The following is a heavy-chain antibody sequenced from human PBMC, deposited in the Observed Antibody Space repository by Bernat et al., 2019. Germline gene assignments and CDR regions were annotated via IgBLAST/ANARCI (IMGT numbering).Heavy chain of an antibody. J-gene: IGHJ6*02. CDR1: GFTFSNFA. CDR3: ARLGATVTTGPSYYYGMDV. D-gene: IGHD4-17*01. CDR2: ISFDGNNK. Sequence: QVQLVESGGGVVQPGRSLRLTCAASGFTFSNFAMHWVRQAPGKGLEWVAVISFDGNNKHYRDSVKGRFAISRDNSKNTMSLQMSGPRAEDTAMYYCARLGATVTTGPSYYYGMDVWGQGTTVTVSS. V-gene: IGHV3-30*10.